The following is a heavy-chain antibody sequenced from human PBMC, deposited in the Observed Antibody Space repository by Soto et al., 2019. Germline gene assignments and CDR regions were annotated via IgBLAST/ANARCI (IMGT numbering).Heavy chain of an antibody. Sequence: QVQLVQSGAEVRKPGSSVRVSCKASGDRFSTYAFNWVRQAPGQGLEWLGGIMTFFGAAMYAQKFQGRVTITADELTTTVYMELSGLRYEDTAVYYCARGGKERFRCPGMDVWGQGTTVTVSS. J-gene: IGHJ6*02. CDR3: ARGGKERFRCPGMDV. CDR1: GDRFSTYA. D-gene: IGHD1-1*01. V-gene: IGHV1-69*01. CDR2: IMTFFGAA.